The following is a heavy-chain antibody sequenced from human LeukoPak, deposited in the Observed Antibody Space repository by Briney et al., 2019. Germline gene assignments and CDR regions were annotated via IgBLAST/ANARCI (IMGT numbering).Heavy chain of an antibody. CDR2: ISSSGSTI. Sequence: GGSLRLSCAASGFTFSDYYMSWIRQAPGKGLEWVSYISSSGSTIYYADSVKGRFTISRDNSKNTLYLRMNSLRAEDTAVYYCAKQGRDWLRDYYYYMDVWGKGTTVTISS. V-gene: IGHV3-11*01. CDR1: GFTFSDYY. D-gene: IGHD3-9*01. J-gene: IGHJ6*03. CDR3: AKQGRDWLRDYYYYMDV.